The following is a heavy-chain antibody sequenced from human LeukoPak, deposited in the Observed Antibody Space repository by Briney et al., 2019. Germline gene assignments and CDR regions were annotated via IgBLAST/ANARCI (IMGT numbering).Heavy chain of an antibody. CDR3: AKDMTTNFYYGMDV. CDR2: ISYDGSNK. D-gene: IGHD4-17*01. V-gene: IGHV3-30*18. Sequence: GGSLRLSCAASGFTFSSYGMHWVRQAPGKGLEWVAVISYDGSNKYYADSVKGRFTISRDNSKNTLYLQMNSLRAEDTAVYYSAKDMTTNFYYGMDVWGQGTTVTVSS. CDR1: GFTFSSYG. J-gene: IGHJ6*02.